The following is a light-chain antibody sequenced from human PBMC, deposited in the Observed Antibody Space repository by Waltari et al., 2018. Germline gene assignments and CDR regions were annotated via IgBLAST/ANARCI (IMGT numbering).Light chain of an antibody. Sequence: DIVLTQSPATLSLSPGERATLSCRASQSVPNYVAWYQQKPGQAPRLLIYDISTRATAIPARFNGSGSGTDFTLTISSLEPEDFAVYYCLQRDRWLTFGGGTKVEIK. CDR2: DIS. J-gene: IGKJ4*01. CDR3: LQRDRWLT. V-gene: IGKV3-11*01. CDR1: QSVPNY.